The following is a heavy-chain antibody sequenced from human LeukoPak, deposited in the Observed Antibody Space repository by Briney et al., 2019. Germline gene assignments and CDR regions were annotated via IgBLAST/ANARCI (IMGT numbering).Heavy chain of an antibody. CDR1: GGSVSSGSYY. D-gene: IGHD3-10*01. Sequence: PPETLSLTCTVSGGSVSSGSYYWSWIRQPPGKGLEWIGYIYYSGSTNYNPSLKSRVTISVDTSKNQFSLKLSSVTAADTAVYYCARGGEDYGMDVWGKGTTVTVSS. CDR2: IYYSGST. V-gene: IGHV4-61*01. CDR3: ARGGEDYGMDV. J-gene: IGHJ6*04.